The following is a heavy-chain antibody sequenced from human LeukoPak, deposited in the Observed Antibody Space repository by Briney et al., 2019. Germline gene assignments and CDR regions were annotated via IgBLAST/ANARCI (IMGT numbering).Heavy chain of an antibody. CDR3: ARDQDIGP. V-gene: IGHV3-7*01. CDR1: RFTFSSYW. J-gene: IGHJ5*02. D-gene: IGHD2-15*01. Sequence: GGSLRLSCAASRFTFSSYWMGWVRQAPGKGLQWVANIKQDGSEKYYVDPVKGRFTISRDNAKNSLYLQMNSLRAEDTAVYYCARDQDIGPWGQGTLVTVSS. CDR2: IKQDGSEK.